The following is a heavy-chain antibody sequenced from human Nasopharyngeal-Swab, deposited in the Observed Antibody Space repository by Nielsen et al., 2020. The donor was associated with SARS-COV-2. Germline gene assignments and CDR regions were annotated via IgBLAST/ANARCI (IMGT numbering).Heavy chain of an antibody. CDR3: AKDRHDPYSSSLGWLDY. Sequence: GESLKISCAASGFTFSSYGMHWVRQAPGKGLEWVAVISYDGSNKYYADSVKGRFTISRDNSKNTLYLQMNSLRAEDTAVYYCAKDRHDPYSSSLGWLDYWGQGTLVTVSS. CDR2: ISYDGSNK. CDR1: GFTFSSYG. J-gene: IGHJ4*02. V-gene: IGHV3-30*18. D-gene: IGHD6-13*01.